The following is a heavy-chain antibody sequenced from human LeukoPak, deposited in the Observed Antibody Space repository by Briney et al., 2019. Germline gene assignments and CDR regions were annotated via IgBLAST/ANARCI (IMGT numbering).Heavy chain of an antibody. CDR3: ARHDFYSNYPHNWFDP. CDR1: GYSISSGYY. CDR2: FYHSGHT. D-gene: IGHD4-11*01. V-gene: IGHV4-38-2*01. J-gene: IGHJ5*02. Sequence: SETLSLTCAVSGYSISSGYYWGWIRQPPGKGLEWIGSFYHSGHTYYNPSLKSRVTISVDTSKNQFSLKLTSVTAADTAVYYCARHDFYSNYPHNWFDPWGQGTLVTVSS.